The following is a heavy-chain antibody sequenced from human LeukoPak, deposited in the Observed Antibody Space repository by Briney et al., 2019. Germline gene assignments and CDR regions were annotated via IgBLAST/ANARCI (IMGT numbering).Heavy chain of an antibody. CDR1: GYTFTGYY. J-gene: IGHJ6*02. V-gene: IGHV1-2*02. D-gene: IGHD7-27*01. CDR3: ARNWAPRRIKAMDV. CDR2: INPNSGGT. Sequence: ASVKVSCKASGYTFTGYYMHWVRQAPGQGLEWMGWINPNSGGTNYAQKFQGRVTMTRDTSISTAYMELSRLRSDDTAVYYCARNWAPRRIKAMDVWGQGTTATVSS.